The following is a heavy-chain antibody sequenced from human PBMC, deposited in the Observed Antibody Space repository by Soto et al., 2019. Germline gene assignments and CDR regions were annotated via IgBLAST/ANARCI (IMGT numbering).Heavy chain of an antibody. CDR3: ASQLVITPTMGYYFDY. Sequence: SVKVSCKASGGTFSSYAISWVRQAPGQGLEWVGGIIPIFGTANYAQKFQGRVTITADESTSTAYMELSSLRSEDTAVYYCASQLVITPTMGYYFDYWGQGTLVTVSS. V-gene: IGHV1-69*13. D-gene: IGHD3-9*01. CDR1: GGTFSSYA. CDR2: IIPIFGTA. J-gene: IGHJ4*02.